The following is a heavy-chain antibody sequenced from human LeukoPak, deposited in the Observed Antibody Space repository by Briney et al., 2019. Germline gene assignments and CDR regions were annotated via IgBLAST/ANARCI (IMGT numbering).Heavy chain of an antibody. CDR3: ARGAAVTIIDY. V-gene: IGHV1-18*01. CDR1: GYSFTSYG. D-gene: IGHD4-11*01. Sequence: AAPVKVSCKASGYSFTSYGISWVRQAPGQGLEWMGWISAYNGNTNSAQKFQGRVTMTTDTSTSTAYMELRSLRSDDTAVFYCARGAAVTIIDYWGRGTLVTVSS. J-gene: IGHJ4*02. CDR2: ISAYNGNT.